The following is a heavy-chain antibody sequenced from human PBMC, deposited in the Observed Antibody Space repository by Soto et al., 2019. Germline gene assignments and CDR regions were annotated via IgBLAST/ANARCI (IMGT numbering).Heavy chain of an antibody. V-gene: IGHV3-48*01. CDR3: ARDGFKSGSWRYWYFDL. CDR2: ISSSSSTI. D-gene: IGHD6-13*01. J-gene: IGHJ2*01. CDR1: GFTFSSYS. Sequence: EVQLVESGGGLVQPGGSLRLSCAASGFTFSSYSMNWVRQAPGKGLEWVSYISSSSSTIYYADSVKGRFTISRDNAKNSLYLQMNSLRAEDTAVYYCARDGFKSGSWRYWYFDLWGRGTLVTVSS.